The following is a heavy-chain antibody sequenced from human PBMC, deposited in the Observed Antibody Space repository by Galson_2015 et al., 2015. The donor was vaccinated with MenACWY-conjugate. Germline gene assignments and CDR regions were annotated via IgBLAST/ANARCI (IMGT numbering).Heavy chain of an antibody. CDR3: ARVSGDSSGHPPS. CDR1: GFSVSSEY. Sequence: SLRLSCAASGFSVSSEYMSWVRQAPGKGLEWVSIISRDGKTFYADSVQGRFIISRDNSKNTLYLQMNSLTAEDTAVYYCARVSGDSSGHPPSWGQGTLVTVSS. D-gene: IGHD3-22*01. J-gene: IGHJ5*02. CDR2: ISRDGKT. V-gene: IGHV3-53*01.